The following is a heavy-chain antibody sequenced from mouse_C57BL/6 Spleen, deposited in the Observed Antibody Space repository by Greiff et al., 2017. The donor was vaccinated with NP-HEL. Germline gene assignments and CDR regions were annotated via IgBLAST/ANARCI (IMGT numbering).Heavy chain of an antibody. CDR2: INPGSGGT. J-gene: IGHJ2*01. CDR1: GYAFTNYL. Sequence: VQLQQSGAELVRPGTSVKVSCKASGYAFTNYLIEWVKQRPGQGLEWIGVINPGSGGTNYNEKFKGKATLTADKSSSTAYMQLSSLTSEDSAVYFCARLSYFDYWGQGTTLTVSS. CDR3: ARLSYFDY. V-gene: IGHV1-54*01.